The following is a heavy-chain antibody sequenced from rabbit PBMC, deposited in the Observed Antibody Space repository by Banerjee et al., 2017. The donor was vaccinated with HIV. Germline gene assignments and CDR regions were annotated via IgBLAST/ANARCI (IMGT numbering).Heavy chain of an antibody. CDR2: IYTGTGYT. Sequence: QEQLEESGGGLVQPEGSLTLTCTASGFSFSSTSSMCWVRQAPGKGLEWIGCIYTGTGYTYYASWVSGRFTISRGTSLDTVTLQLANLTAADTATYFCARDPGAWNDLNWWGQGTLVTV. D-gene: IGHD3-1*01. J-gene: IGHJ4*01. CDR3: ARDPGAWNDLNW. V-gene: IGHV1S47*01. CDR1: GFSFSSTS.